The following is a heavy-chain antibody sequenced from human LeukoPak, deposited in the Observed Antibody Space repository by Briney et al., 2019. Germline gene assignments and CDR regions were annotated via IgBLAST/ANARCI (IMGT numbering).Heavy chain of an antibody. J-gene: IGHJ6*02. D-gene: IGHD2-15*01. CDR1: GFTFSSYA. Sequence: GGSLRLPCAASGFTFSSYAMSWVRQAPGKGLEWVSAISGSGGSTYYADSVKGRFTISRDNSKNTLYLQMNSLRAEDTAVYYCAKRDIIYYGMDVWGQGTTVTVSS. CDR3: AKRDIIYYGMDV. V-gene: IGHV3-23*01. CDR2: ISGSGGST.